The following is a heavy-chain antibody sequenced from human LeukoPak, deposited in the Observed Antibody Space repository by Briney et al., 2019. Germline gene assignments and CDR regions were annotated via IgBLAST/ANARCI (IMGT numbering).Heavy chain of an antibody. J-gene: IGHJ4*02. CDR2: INNDGSST. Sequence: GGSLRLSCGASRFTFSSYWMHWVRQAPGKGLVWVSRINNDGSSTIYADSVRGRFTISRDNAKNTLYLQMNGLRAEDTSVYFCARGSYPYYFDYWGQGTLVTVSS. CDR1: RFTFSSYW. CDR3: ARGSYPYYFDY. V-gene: IGHV3-74*01. D-gene: IGHD3-10*01.